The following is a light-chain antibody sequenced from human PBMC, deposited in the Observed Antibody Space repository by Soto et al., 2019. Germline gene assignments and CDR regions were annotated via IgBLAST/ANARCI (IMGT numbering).Light chain of an antibody. Sequence: QSVLTQPPSVSGAPGQRVTISCAGGSSSIGAGYDVHWYQQLPGTAPKLLIYGNFNRPSGVPDRFSGSKSGITASLTISGLQTEDEADYYCISYTDRQSYLFGTGTKLTVL. CDR3: ISYTDRQSYL. CDR1: SSSIGAGYD. J-gene: IGLJ1*01. CDR2: GNF. V-gene: IGLV1-40*01.